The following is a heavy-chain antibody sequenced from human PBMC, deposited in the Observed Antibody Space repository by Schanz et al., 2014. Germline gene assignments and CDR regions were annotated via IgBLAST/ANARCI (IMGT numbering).Heavy chain of an antibody. Sequence: QVQLVQSGAEVKKPGASVKVSCEASRYTFNTYGLNWVRQAPGQGLEWMGWISAYNGNTNYAQKLQGRVTMTTDTSTSTVYMELSSLRSEDTAVYYCARDGVDAAAGGNYWGQGTLVTVSS. J-gene: IGHJ4*02. CDR3: ARDGVDAAAGGNY. V-gene: IGHV1-18*01. CDR2: ISAYNGNT. CDR1: RYTFNTYG. D-gene: IGHD6-13*01.